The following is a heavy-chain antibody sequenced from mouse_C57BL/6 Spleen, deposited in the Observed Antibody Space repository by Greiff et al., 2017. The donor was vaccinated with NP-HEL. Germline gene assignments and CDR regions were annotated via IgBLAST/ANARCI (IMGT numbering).Heavy chain of an antibody. CDR3: ARAHYYGSSPGWFAY. CDR1: EYEFPSHD. V-gene: IGHV5-2*01. Sequence: EVKVVESGGGLVQPGESLKLSCESNEYEFPSHDMSWVRKTPEKRLELVAAINSDGGSTYYPDTMERRFIISRDNTKKTLYLQMSSLRSEDTALYYCARAHYYGSSPGWFAYWGQGTLVTVSA. CDR2: INSDGGST. J-gene: IGHJ3*01. D-gene: IGHD1-1*01.